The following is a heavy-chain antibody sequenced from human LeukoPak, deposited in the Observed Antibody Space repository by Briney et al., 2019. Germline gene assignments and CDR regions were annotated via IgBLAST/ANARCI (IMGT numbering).Heavy chain of an antibody. CDR1: GYSFTSYW. D-gene: IGHD5-12*01. CDR3: ARQSVKGAYDYTSSFDY. Sequence: GESLRISCKGSGYSFTSYWISWVRQMPGKGLEWMGIIYPGDSDTRYSPSFQGQVTISADKSISTAYLQWSSLKSSDTAMYYCARQSVKGAYDYTSSFDYWGQGTLVTVSS. CDR2: IYPGDSDT. J-gene: IGHJ4*02. V-gene: IGHV5-51*01.